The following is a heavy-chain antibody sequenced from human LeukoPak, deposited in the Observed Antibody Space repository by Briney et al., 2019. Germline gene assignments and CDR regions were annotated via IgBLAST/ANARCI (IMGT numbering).Heavy chain of an antibody. J-gene: IGHJ6*03. CDR2: IYYSGST. CDR3: ARVRRQELGYYYYYMGV. CDR1: GGSISSHY. D-gene: IGHD3-10*01. V-gene: IGHV4-59*11. Sequence: PSETLSLTCTVSGGSISSHYWSWIRQPPGKGLEWIGYIYYSGSTNYNPSLKSRVTISVDTSKNQFSLKLSSVTAADTAVYYCARVRRQELGYYYYYMGVWGKGTTVTVSS.